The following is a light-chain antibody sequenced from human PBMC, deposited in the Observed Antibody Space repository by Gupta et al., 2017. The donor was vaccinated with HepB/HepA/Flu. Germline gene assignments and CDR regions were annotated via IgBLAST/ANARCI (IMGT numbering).Light chain of an antibody. J-gene: IGKJ2*04. V-gene: IGKV2-28*01. CDR3: MQALQSPRS. CDR1: QSLLHSNGYNY. CDR2: LGS. Sequence: DIVMTQSPLSLPVTPGQPASISCRSSQSLLHSNGYNYLDWYQQKPGQSPQLLIYLGSNRDSGVPDRFSGSGSGTDFTLKISRVEAEDVGVYYCMQALQSPRSFGQGTKLEIK.